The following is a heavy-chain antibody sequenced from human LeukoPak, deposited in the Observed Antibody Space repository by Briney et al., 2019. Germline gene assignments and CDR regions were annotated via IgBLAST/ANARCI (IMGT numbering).Heavy chain of an antibody. Sequence: KPSETLSLTCTVSGGSISSYYWSWIRQPAGKGLEWIGRIYTSGSTNYSPSLKSRVTMSVDTSKNQFSLKLSSVTAADTAVYYCARDCKETPYSSSRVDYYYYYMDVWGKGTTVTVSS. J-gene: IGHJ6*03. D-gene: IGHD6-6*01. V-gene: IGHV4-4*07. CDR3: ARDCKETPYSSSRVDYYYYYMDV. CDR2: IYTSGST. CDR1: GGSISSYY.